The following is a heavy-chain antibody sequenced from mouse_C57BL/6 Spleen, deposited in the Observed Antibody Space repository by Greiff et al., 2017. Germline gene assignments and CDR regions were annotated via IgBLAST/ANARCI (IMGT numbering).Heavy chain of an antibody. CDR2: INPYNGGT. CDR3: ARRYYGSSSYYFDD. D-gene: IGHD1-1*01. Sequence: EVHLVESGPVLVKPGASVKMSCKASGYTFTDYYMNWVKQSHGKSLEWIGVINPYNGGTSYNQKFKGKATLTVDKSSSTAYMELNSLTSEDSAVYYCARRYYGSSSYYFDDWGQGTTLTVAS. V-gene: IGHV1-19*01. J-gene: IGHJ2*01. CDR1: GYTFTDYY.